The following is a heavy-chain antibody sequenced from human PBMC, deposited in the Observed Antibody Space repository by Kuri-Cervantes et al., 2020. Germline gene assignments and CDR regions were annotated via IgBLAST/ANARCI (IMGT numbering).Heavy chain of an antibody. J-gene: IGHJ4*01. V-gene: IGHV3-11*01. Sequence: GGSLRLSCAASGFTFSDYYMSWIRQAPGKGLEWVSYISSSGSTIYYADSVKGRFTISRDNAKNSLYLQMNSLRAEDTAVYYCASRGHSSSSPVDYWGQEPWSPSPQ. CDR2: ISSSGSTI. D-gene: IGHD6-6*01. CDR1: GFTFSDYY. CDR3: ASRGHSSSSPVDY.